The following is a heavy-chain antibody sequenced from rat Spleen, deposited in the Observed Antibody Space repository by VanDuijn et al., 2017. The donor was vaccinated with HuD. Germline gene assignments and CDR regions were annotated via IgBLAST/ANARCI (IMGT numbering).Heavy chain of an antibody. CDR3: AREGTARDYVMDA. V-gene: IGHV5-22*01. CDR1: GFTFSDYY. J-gene: IGHJ4*01. CDR2: ISYDGGST. Sequence: EVQLVESGGGLVQPGRSLKLSCAASGFTFSDYYMAWVRQAPTKGLEWVASISYDGGSTYYGDSVKGRFTISRDNAKSTLYLQMNSLRSEDTATYYCAREGTARDYVMDAWGQGASVTVSS. D-gene: IGHD1-11*01.